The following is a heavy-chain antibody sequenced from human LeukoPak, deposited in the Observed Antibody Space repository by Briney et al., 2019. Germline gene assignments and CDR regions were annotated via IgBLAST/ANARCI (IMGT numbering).Heavy chain of an antibody. J-gene: IGHJ4*02. V-gene: IGHV3-21*01. D-gene: IGHD5-12*01. CDR3: ARKAWSGYDSPLCDY. Sequence: GGSLRLSCAASGFTFSSYSMNWVRQAPGKGLEWVSSISSSSSTIYYADSLKGRFTISRDNAKNSLYLQMNSLRAEDTAVYYCARKAWSGYDSPLCDYWGQGTLVTVSS. CDR2: ISSSSSTI. CDR1: GFTFSSYS.